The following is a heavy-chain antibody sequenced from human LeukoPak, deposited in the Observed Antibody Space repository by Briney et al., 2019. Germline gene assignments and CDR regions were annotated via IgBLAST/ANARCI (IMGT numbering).Heavy chain of an antibody. CDR3: TKGPDPGGFGY. Sequence: GGSLRLSSAASGFTFSDYGIHWVRQAPGKGLQWVAVISYDGTKKYYADSVKGRLTISRDNSNNTLYLQINSLKAEDTAVYYCTKGPDPGGFGYWGQGTLVTVSS. CDR1: GFTFSDYG. CDR2: ISYDGTKK. V-gene: IGHV3-30*18. J-gene: IGHJ4*02. D-gene: IGHD3-10*01.